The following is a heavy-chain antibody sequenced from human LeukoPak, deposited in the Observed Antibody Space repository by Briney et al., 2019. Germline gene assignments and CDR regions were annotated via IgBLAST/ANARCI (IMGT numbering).Heavy chain of an antibody. Sequence: GGSLRLSCAASGFTFRSYGMHWVRQAPGKGLEWVAVISYDGSNKYYADSVKGPFTISRDNSKNTLYLQMNTLRVEDTGVYYCAKGRGGDYSYGSYYFDYWGRGTLITVSS. CDR3: AKGRGGDYSYGSYYFDY. CDR2: ISYDGSNK. J-gene: IGHJ4*02. D-gene: IGHD5-18*01. CDR1: GFTFRSYG. V-gene: IGHV3-30*18.